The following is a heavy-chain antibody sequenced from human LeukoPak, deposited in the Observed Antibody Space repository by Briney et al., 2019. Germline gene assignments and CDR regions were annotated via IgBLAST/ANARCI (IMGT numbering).Heavy chain of an antibody. J-gene: IGHJ4*02. V-gene: IGHV3-30-3*01. CDR2: ISYDGSNK. CDR3: ARANSLMFRGVITYFDS. CDR1: GFTFSSYA. Sequence: GRSLRLSCAASGFTFSSYAMHWVRQAPGKGLEWVAVISYDGSNKYYADSVKGRFTISRDNAKNSLYLQMNRLRDEDTAVYFCARANSLMFRGVITYFDSWGQGTLVTVSS. D-gene: IGHD3-10*01.